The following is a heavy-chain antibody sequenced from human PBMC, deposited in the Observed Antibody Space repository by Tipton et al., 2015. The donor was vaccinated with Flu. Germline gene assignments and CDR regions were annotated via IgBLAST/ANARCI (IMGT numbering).Heavy chain of an antibody. J-gene: IGHJ6*02. Sequence: SLRLSCAASGLNASDNYMSWVRQAPGKGLEWVSIIYSGGTTYYADSVKGRFTISRDNSKNTLFLQMDSLRAEDTAVYYCAREFYESARHYYYGMDVWGQGTTVTVSS. V-gene: IGHV3-53*01. D-gene: IGHD3-22*01. CDR3: AREFYESARHYYYGMDV. CDR1: GLNASDNY. CDR2: IYSGGTT.